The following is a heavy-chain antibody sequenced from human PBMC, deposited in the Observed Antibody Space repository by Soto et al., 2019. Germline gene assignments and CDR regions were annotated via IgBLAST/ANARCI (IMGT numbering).Heavy chain of an antibody. J-gene: IGHJ4*02. CDR3: AAGATELRYFDWYNFDY. Sequence: SVKVSCKASGFTFTSSAVQWVRQARGQRLEWIGWIVVGSGNTNYAQKFQERVTITRDMSTSTAYMELSSLRSEDTAVYYCAAGATELRYFDWYNFDYWGQGTLVTVSS. V-gene: IGHV1-58*01. D-gene: IGHD3-9*01. CDR1: GFTFTSSA. CDR2: IVVGSGNT.